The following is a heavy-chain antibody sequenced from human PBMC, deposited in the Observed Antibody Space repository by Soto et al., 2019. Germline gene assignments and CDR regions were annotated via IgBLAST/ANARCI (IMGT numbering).Heavy chain of an antibody. D-gene: IGHD6-13*01. CDR3: ARRATLYSSRWYENDAFDI. CDR1: GFSLSTSGVG. Sequence: QITLKESGPTLVKPTQTLTLTCTFSGFSLSTSGVGVGWIRQPPGKALEWLALIYWDDDKRYSPSLKSRLTLTKDTSKNQVLLPMTNMDPVDTATYYCARRATLYSSRWYENDAFDIWGQGTMVTVSS. V-gene: IGHV2-5*02. CDR2: IYWDDDK. J-gene: IGHJ3*02.